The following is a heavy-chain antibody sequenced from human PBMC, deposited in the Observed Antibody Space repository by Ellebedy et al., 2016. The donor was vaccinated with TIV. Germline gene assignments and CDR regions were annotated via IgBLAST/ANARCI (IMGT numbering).Heavy chain of an antibody. CDR2: ITHNGATT. J-gene: IGHJ4*02. CDR1: GFTFTSYA. V-gene: IGHV3-23*01. CDR3: APGGTNKVKKGFAY. Sequence: GESLKISCAASGFTFTSYAMTWVRQAPGKGLEWVSSITHNGATTYYADSVRGRFTIARDNSESTLYLQMDNLRPDDTAVYYCAPGGTNKVKKGFAYWGQGTLVTVSS. D-gene: IGHD3-10*01.